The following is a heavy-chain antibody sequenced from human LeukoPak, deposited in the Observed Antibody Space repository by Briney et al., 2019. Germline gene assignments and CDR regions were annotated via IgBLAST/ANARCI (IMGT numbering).Heavy chain of an antibody. CDR1: GGTFSSYA. CDR3: ARDTYYTSGTYYIDYFDS. D-gene: IGHD3-10*01. J-gene: IGHJ4*02. CDR2: IIPIFGTA. Sequence: SVKVSCKASGGTFSSYAISWVRQAPGQGLEWMGGIIPIFGTANYAQKFQGRVTITADESTSTAYMELSSLRSEDTAVYFCARDTYYTSGTYYIDYFDSWGQGALVTVSS. V-gene: IGHV1-69*13.